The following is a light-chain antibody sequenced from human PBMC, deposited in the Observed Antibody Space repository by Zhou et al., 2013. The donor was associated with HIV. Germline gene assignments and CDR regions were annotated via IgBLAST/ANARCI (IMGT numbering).Light chain of an antibody. Sequence: DIQMTQSPSSLSASVGDRVTITCRASHGINNYLAWYQHKPGNVPTLLIYAASTLHSGVSSRFTGSGSGTDFVLTISSLEPEDAATYYCQRSQWLPEFGQGTKV. CDR2: AAS. CDR3: QRSQWLPE. CDR1: HGINNY. J-gene: IGKJ1*01. V-gene: IGKV1-27*01.